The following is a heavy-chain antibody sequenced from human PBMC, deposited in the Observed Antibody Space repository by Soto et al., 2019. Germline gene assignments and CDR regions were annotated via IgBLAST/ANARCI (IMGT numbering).Heavy chain of an antibody. D-gene: IGHD3-10*01. V-gene: IGHV4-4*02. Sequence: QVQLQESGPGLVKPSETLSLTCAFSGGSITSDNWWTWVRQTPGKGLEWIGEMYHSGATNYSPSLKSRVTILVDKSKNQFSLKLTSVTAADSALYYCARASASSMLRGVIINLGQGTLVTVSS. J-gene: IGHJ4*02. CDR2: MYHSGAT. CDR1: GGSITSDNW. CDR3: ARASASSMLRGVIIN.